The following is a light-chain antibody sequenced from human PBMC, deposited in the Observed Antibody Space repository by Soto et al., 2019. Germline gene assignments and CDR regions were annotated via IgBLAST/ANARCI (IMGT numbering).Light chain of an antibody. CDR3: QQSHT. CDR2: GAS. J-gene: IGKJ4*01. Sequence: IVLTQSPGTLSLSPGERATLSCRASQSVSSSYLAWYQQKPGQAPRLLIYGASSRATGIPDRFSGSGSGTDFTLTISRLEPEDFAVYYCQQSHTFGGGTKV. CDR1: QSVSSSY. V-gene: IGKV3-20*01.